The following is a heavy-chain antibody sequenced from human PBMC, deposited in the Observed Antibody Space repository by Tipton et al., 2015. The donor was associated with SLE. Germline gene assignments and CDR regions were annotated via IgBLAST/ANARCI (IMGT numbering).Heavy chain of an antibody. V-gene: IGHV3-23*01. D-gene: IGHD2-2*01. CDR1: GFTFSSYA. J-gene: IGHJ2*01. CDR3: ARDAAHCSSTSCPLWYFDL. CDR2: ISGSGGST. Sequence: SLRLSCAASGFTFSSYAMSWVRQAPGKGLEWVSAISGSGGSTYYADSVKGRFTISRDNSKNTLYLQMNSLRAEDTAVYYCARDAAHCSSTSCPLWYFDLWGRGTLVTVSS.